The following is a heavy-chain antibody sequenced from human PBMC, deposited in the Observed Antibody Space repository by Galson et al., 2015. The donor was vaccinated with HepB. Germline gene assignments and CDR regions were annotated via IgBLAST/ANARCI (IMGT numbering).Heavy chain of an antibody. V-gene: IGHV3-15*07. J-gene: IGHJ6*02. CDR3: TTDVYDILTGYWSPGPIYYYYYGMDV. CDR1: GFTFSNAW. Sequence: SLRLSCAASGFTFSNAWMNWVRQAPGKGLEWVGRIKSKTDGGTTDYAAPVKGRFTISRDDSKNTLYLQMNSLKTEDTAVYYCTTDVYDILTGYWSPGPIYYYYYGMDVWGQGTTVTVSS. CDR2: IKSKTDGGTT. D-gene: IGHD3-9*01.